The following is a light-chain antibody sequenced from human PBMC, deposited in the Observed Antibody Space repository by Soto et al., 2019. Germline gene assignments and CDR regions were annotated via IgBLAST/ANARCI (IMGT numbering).Light chain of an antibody. Sequence: QSALTQPASVSGSLGQSITISCSGTSSDVGAYNYVSWYQQYPGKAPKLMIYHVTDRPSGVSNRFSGSNSGNTASLTISGLQAEDEADYYCCSYTTSNTFVFGTGTKLTVL. CDR3: CSYTTSNTFV. CDR1: SSDVGAYNY. J-gene: IGLJ1*01. CDR2: HVT. V-gene: IGLV2-14*01.